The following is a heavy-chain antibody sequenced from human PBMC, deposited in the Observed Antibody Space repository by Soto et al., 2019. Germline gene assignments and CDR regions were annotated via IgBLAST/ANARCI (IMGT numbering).Heavy chain of an antibody. CDR3: ARSTLVVLIYFES. CDR2: IFPLTDIP. J-gene: IGHJ4*02. CDR1: GGTFSNCP. V-gene: IGHV1-69*02. Sequence: QGQQVQSGTEVKKPGSSVKVSCEASGGTFSNCPINWVRQAPGQGLEWMGSIFPLTDIPDYAQNFQARLTISADKSTSTAYMELSGLTSDDTAMYFCARSTLVVLIYFESWGQGTLVTVSS. D-gene: IGHD1-1*01.